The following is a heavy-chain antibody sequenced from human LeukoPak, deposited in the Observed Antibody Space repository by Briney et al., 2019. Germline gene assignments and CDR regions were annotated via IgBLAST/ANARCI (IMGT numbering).Heavy chain of an antibody. Sequence: ASVKVSCKASGYTSTSYYVHWVRQAPGQGLEWMGIINPSGGSTTYAQKFQGRVTMTRDTSTSTLYMELSSLRSEDTAVYYCARGAASGGRRLDYWGQGALVTVSS. CDR3: ARGAASGGRRLDY. CDR1: GYTSTSYY. J-gene: IGHJ4*02. CDR2: INPSGGST. D-gene: IGHD1-14*01. V-gene: IGHV1-46*01.